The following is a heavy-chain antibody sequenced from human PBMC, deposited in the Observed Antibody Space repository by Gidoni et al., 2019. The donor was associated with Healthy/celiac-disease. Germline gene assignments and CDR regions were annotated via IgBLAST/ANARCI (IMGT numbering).Heavy chain of an antibody. Sequence: QVQLVESGGGVVPPGRSLRLSCAASGSTFSSSAMHWVRQASGQGLEWVAVISYDGSNKYYADSVKGRFTISRDNSKNTLYLQMNSLRAEDTAVYYCARDLLAAAGINWYFDLWGRGTLVTVSS. V-gene: IGHV3-30-3*01. CDR3: ARDLLAAAGINWYFDL. CDR1: GSTFSSSA. D-gene: IGHD6-13*01. J-gene: IGHJ2*01. CDR2: ISYDGSNK.